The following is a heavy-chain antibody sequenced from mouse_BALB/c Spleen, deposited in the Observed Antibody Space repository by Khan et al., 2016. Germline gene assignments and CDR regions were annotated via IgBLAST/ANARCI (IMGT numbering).Heavy chain of an antibody. CDR1: GYSNTSGYY. CDR3: ATYGNYEGFAY. D-gene: IGHD2-1*01. CDR2: ISYDGSN. V-gene: IGHV3-6*02. J-gene: IGHJ3*01. Sequence: EVQLQESGPGLVKPSQSLSLTCSVTGYSNTSGYYWNWIRQFPGNKLEWMGYISYDGSNNYNPSLKNRISITRDTSKNQFFLKLNSVTTEDTATYYCATYGNYEGFAYWGQGTLVTVSA.